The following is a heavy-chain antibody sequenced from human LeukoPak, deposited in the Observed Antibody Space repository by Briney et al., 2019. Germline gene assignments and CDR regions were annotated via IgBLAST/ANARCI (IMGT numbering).Heavy chain of an antibody. CDR3: VRDGSCSSTSCYFRGEFDY. V-gene: IGHV3-48*01. D-gene: IGHD2-2*01. J-gene: IGHJ4*02. Sequence: PGGSLRLSCAASGFTFSSYSMNWVRQPPGKGLEWVSYITKSSSTIYYADSLKSRFTISRDNDKNSLYVQRNSLRGEDTAVYYCVRDGSCSSTSCYFRGEFDYWGQGTLVTVSS. CDR1: GFTFSSYS. CDR2: ITKSSSTI.